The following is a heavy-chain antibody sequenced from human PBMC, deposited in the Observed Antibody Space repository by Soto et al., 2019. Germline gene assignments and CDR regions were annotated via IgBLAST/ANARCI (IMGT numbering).Heavy chain of an antibody. J-gene: IGHJ4*02. CDR1: GFTFSGSA. CDR3: TRHALRGEWLLY. CDR2: IRSKANSYAT. Sequence: GGSLRLSCAASGFTFSGSAMHWVRQASGKGLEWVGRIRSKANSYATAYAASVKGRFTISRDDSKNTAYLQMNSLKTEDTAVYYCTRHALRGEWLLYWGQGTLVTVSS. V-gene: IGHV3-73*01. D-gene: IGHD3-3*01.